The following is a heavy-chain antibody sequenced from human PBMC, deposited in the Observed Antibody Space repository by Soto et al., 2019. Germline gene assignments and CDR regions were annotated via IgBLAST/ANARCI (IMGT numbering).Heavy chain of an antibody. J-gene: IGHJ3*02. Sequence: ESGGGVVQPGRSLRLSCAASGFTFSSYGMHWVRQAPGKGLEWVAVIWYDGSNKYYADSVKGRFTISRDNSKNTLYLQMNSLRAEDTAVYYCARDPARVYDILTGWSDAFDIWGQGTMVTVSS. CDR3: ARDPARVYDILTGWSDAFDI. V-gene: IGHV3-33*01. D-gene: IGHD3-9*01. CDR2: IWYDGSNK. CDR1: GFTFSSYG.